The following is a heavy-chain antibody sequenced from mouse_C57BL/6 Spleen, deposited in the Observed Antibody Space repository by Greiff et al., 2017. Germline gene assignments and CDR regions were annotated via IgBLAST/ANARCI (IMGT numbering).Heavy chain of an antibody. J-gene: IGHJ2*01. CDR1: GFTFRDYY. D-gene: IGHD2-1*01. CDR2: ISNGGGST. CDR3: ARLYYGNYPYYFDY. Sequence: EVKLMESGGGLVQPGGSLKLSCAASGFTFRDYYMYWVRQAPEKRLEWVAYISNGGGSTYYSDTVKGRFTISRDNAQNPPYLQMSRLKSETTAMYYCARLYYGNYPYYFDYWGQGTTLTVSS. V-gene: IGHV5-12*01.